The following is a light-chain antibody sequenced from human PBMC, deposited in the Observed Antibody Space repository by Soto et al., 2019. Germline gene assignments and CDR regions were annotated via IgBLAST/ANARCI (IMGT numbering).Light chain of an antibody. CDR1: QSVSSSY. J-gene: IGKJ1*01. Sequence: EIVLSQSPGTLSLSPGERATLSCRASQSVSSSYLAWYQQKPGQAPRLLIYDASNRATGIPARFSGSGSGTDFTLTISSLAPEDFAIYYCHQRQSWPRTFGQGTKVDIK. V-gene: IGKV3-11*01. CDR2: DAS. CDR3: HQRQSWPRT.